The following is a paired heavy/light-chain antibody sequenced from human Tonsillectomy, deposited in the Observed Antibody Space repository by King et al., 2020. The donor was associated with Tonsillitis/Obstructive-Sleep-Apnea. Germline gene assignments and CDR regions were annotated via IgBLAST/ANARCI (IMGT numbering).Light chain of an antibody. CDR3: SSYTSSSFYV. V-gene: IGLV2-14*01. J-gene: IGLJ1*01. CDR1: SSDVGGYNY. CDR2: DVS. Sequence: QSALTQPASVSGSPGQSITISCTGTSSDVGGYNYVSWYQQHPGKAPKLMIYDVSNRPSGVSNRFSGSKSGNTASLTISGLQAEDEADYYCSSYTSSSFYVFGTGTKVTVL.
Heavy chain of an antibody. CDR3: AKDSDYDFWSGTGSMNYYYYMDV. J-gene: IGHJ6*03. CDR2: ISGSGGST. V-gene: IGHV3-23*01. CDR1: GITFSSYA. D-gene: IGHD3-3*01. Sequence: EVQLLESGGGLVQPGGSLRLSCAASGITFSSYAMSWVRQAPGKGLEWVSAISGSGGSTYYADSVKGRFTISRDNSKNTLYLQMNSLRAEDTAVYYCAKDSDYDFWSGTGSMNYYYYMDVWGKGTTVTVSS.